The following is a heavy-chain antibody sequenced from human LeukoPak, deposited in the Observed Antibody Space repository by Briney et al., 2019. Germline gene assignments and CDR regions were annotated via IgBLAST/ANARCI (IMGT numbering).Heavy chain of an antibody. CDR3: AGGGVVAATPDAFDI. J-gene: IGHJ3*02. CDR2: IYYSGST. CDR1: GGSISSYY. D-gene: IGHD2-15*01. V-gene: IGHV4-59*01. Sequence: SETLSLTCTVSGGSISSYYWSWIRQPPGKGLEWIGYIYYSGSTNYNPSLKSRVTISVDTSKNQFSLKLSSGTAAGTAVYYCAGGGVVAATPDAFDIWGQGTMVTVSS.